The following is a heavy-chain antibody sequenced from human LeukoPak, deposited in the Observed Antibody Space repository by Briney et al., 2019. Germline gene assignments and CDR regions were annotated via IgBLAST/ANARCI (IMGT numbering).Heavy chain of an antibody. D-gene: IGHD5-24*01. CDR2: ISSNGGST. J-gene: IGHJ4*02. V-gene: IGHV3-64*01. Sequence: GGSLRLSCAASGFTFSSYAMHWVRQAPGKGLEYVSAISSNGGSTYYANSVKGRFTISRDNSKNTLYLQMGSLRAEDMAVYYCARDLGEMATIPDYWGQGTLVTVSS. CDR1: GFTFSSYA. CDR3: ARDLGEMATIPDY.